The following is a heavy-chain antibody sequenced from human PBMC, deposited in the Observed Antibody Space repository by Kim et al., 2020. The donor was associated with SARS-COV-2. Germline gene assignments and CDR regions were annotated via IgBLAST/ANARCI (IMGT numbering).Heavy chain of an antibody. CDR2: SE. Sequence: SENYADSLKGRFNISRNNAKNTLFLEMNRLRAEDTAVYYCARASSTSCYYWGQGTLVTVSS. D-gene: IGHD2-2*01. V-gene: IGHV3-74*01. J-gene: IGHJ4*02. CDR3: ARASSTSCYY.